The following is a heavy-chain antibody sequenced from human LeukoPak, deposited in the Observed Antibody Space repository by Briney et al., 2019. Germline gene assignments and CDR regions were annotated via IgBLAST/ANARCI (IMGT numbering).Heavy chain of an antibody. CDR3: ASDYGGNSYYYYGMHV. D-gene: IGHD4-23*01. J-gene: IGHJ6*02. CDR2: IYSGGST. V-gene: IGHV3-53*01. Sequence: GGSLRLSCAASGYSFSTSTMSWVRQAPGKGLEWVSVIYSGGSTYYADSVKGRFTISRDNSKNTLYLQMNSLRAEDTAVYYCASDYGGNSYYYYGMHVWGQGTTVTVSS. CDR1: GYSFSTST.